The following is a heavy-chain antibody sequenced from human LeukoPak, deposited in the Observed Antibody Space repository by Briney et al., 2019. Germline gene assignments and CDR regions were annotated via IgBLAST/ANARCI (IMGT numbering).Heavy chain of an antibody. CDR2: INHSGST. J-gene: IGHJ4*02. D-gene: IGHD6-13*01. CDR1: GGSFSGYY. CDR3: ARGPRGIYHY. Sequence: NPSETLSLTCAVCGGSFSGYYWSWLRQPPGKGLEWIGEINHSGSTDYNPSLKSRVTISVDTSKNRFSLKLSSVTAADTAVYYCARGPRGIYHYWGQGTLVTVSS. V-gene: IGHV4-34*01.